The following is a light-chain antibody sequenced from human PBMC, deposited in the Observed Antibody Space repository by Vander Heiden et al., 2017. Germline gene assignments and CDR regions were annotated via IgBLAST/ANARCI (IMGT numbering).Light chain of an antibody. CDR3: QQSVTIPRT. V-gene: IGKV1-39*01. CDR2: AAS. CDR1: QSISSY. J-gene: IGKJ1*01. Sequence: DIQMTQSPSSLSASVGDRVTITCRASQSISSYLNWYQQKPVKAPKLLIYAASSLQSGVPSRFSGGGSGTDFTLTISSLQPEDFATYYCQQSVTIPRTFGQGTKVEIK.